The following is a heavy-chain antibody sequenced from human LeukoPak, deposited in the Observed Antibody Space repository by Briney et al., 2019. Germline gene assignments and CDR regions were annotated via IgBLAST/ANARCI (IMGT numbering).Heavy chain of an antibody. Sequence: ASVKVSCKVSGYTLTELSINWVRQAPGKGLEWMGGFDPEDGETIYAQKFQGRVTMTEDTSTDTAYMELSSLRSEDTAVYYCTTVNASGYYRRGIDYWGQGTLVTISS. CDR3: TTVNASGYYRRGIDY. V-gene: IGHV1-24*01. CDR2: FDPEDGET. D-gene: IGHD3-22*01. J-gene: IGHJ4*02. CDR1: GYTLTELS.